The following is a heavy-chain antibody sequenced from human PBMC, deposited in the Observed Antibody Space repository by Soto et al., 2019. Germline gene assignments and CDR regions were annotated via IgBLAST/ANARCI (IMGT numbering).Heavy chain of an antibody. Sequence: GGSLRLSCEASGFTFSSYSMNWVRQAPGKGLEYISSISVAGTSIYYAASVKGRFIISRDSAKNSLFLQMDSLRDEDTAEYYCVRDHRFALDVWGLGTTVTVSS. J-gene: IGHJ6*02. V-gene: IGHV3-48*02. CDR3: VRDHRFALDV. CDR1: GFTFSSYS. CDR2: ISVAGTSI.